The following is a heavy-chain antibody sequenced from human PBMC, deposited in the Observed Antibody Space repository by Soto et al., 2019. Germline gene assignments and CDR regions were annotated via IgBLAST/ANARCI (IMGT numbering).Heavy chain of an antibody. CDR2: ISYDGSNK. CDR3: AKSSQGYCSGGSCYSAFDY. Sequence: GGSLRLSCAASGFTFSSYGMHWGRQAPGQGLGWVAVISYDGSNKYYADSVKGRFTISRDNSKNTLYLQMNSLRAEDTAVYYCAKSSQGYCSGGSCYSAFDYWGQGTLVTVSS. CDR1: GFTFSSYG. D-gene: IGHD2-15*01. V-gene: IGHV3-30*18. J-gene: IGHJ4*02.